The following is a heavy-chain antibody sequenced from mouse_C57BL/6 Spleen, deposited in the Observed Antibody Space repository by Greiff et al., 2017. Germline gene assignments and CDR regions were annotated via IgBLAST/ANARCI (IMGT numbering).Heavy chain of an antibody. CDR2: IYPGSGNT. D-gene: IGHD1-1*01. J-gene: IGHJ1*03. V-gene: IGHV1-66*01. CDR1: GYSFTSSY. Sequence: VQLQQSGPELVKPGASVKISCKASGYSFTSSYIHWVKQRPGQGLEWIGWIYPGSGNTKYNEKFKGKATLTADTSSSTAYMQLSSLTSEDSAVXYCARLFTTVVATDWYIDVWGTGTTVTVSS. CDR3: ARLFTTVVATDWYIDV.